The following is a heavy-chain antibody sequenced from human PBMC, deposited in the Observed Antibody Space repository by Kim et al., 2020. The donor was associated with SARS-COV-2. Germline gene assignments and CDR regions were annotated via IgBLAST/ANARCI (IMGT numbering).Heavy chain of an antibody. J-gene: IGHJ4*02. Sequence: PSFQGQVTISADKSISTAYLQWSSLKASDTAMYYCARRVYGSGSYSLDYWGQGTLVTVSS. D-gene: IGHD3-10*01. CDR3: ARRVYGSGSYSLDY. V-gene: IGHV5-51*01.